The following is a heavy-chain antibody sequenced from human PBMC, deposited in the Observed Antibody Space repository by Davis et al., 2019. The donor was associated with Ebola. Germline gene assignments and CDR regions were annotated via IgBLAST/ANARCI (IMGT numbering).Heavy chain of an antibody. J-gene: IGHJ6*02. V-gene: IGHV3-33*08. CDR1: GFTVSSNY. CDR3: ARDSYCSSTSCYTGTYYYYGMDV. Sequence: GESLKISCAASGFTVSSNYMSWVRQAPGKGLEWVAVIWYDGSNKYYADSVKGRFTISRDNSKNTLYLQMNSLRAEDTAVYYCARDSYCSSTSCYTGTYYYYGMDVWGQGTTVTVSS. D-gene: IGHD2-2*02. CDR2: IWYDGSNK.